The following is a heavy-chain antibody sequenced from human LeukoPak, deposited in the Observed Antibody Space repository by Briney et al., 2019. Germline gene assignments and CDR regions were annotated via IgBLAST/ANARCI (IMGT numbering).Heavy chain of an antibody. CDR1: GYTLTEFS. CDR2: FDPEDGET. V-gene: IGHV1-24*01. D-gene: IGHD3-3*01. J-gene: IGHJ4*02. Sequence: GASVKVSCMVSGYTLTEFSMHSVRQAPGKGREWMAGFDPEDGETIYAQKFQGRVTMTEDTSTDTAYMELSSLRSEDTAVYYCATTEIWSGYYPPGYWGQGTLVSVSS. CDR3: ATTEIWSGYYPPGY.